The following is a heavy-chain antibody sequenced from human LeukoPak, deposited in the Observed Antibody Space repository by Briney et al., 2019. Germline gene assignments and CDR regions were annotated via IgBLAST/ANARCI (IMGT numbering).Heavy chain of an antibody. V-gene: IGHV4-59*01. CDR2: IYYSGST. CDR1: GGSISSYY. CDR3: ARLRYDSSGYRSSSYYFEY. D-gene: IGHD3-22*01. Sequence: KPSETLSLTCTVSGGSISSYYWNWIRQPPGKGLKWSGYIYYSGSTNYNPSLKSRVTISVDTSKNQFSLKLSAVTAADTAVYYCARLRYDSSGYRSSSYYFEYWGQGTLVTVSS. J-gene: IGHJ4*02.